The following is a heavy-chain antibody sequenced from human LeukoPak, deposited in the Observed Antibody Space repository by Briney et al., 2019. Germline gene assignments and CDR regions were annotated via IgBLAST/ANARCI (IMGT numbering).Heavy chain of an antibody. CDR2: IYYSGTT. V-gene: IGHV4-59*01. Sequence: SETLSLTCTVSGGSISSYYWSWIRQPPGKGLEWIGYIYYSGTTNYNPSLKSRVTISVDTSKNQFSLKLSSVTVADTAVYYCARDGYYGSGSYYNVASGGMDVWGQGTTVTVSS. D-gene: IGHD3-10*01. CDR1: GGSISSYY. J-gene: IGHJ6*02. CDR3: ARDGYYGSGSYYNVASGGMDV.